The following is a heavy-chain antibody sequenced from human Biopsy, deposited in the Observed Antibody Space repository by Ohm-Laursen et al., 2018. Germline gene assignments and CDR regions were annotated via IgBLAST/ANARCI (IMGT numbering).Heavy chain of an antibody. CDR1: GFHFSDYY. CDR2: IASSGGTT. V-gene: IGHV3-11*01. D-gene: IGHD6-13*01. Sequence: SLRLSCAASGFHFSDYYMSWIRQAPGKGLEWISYIASSGGTTYYVDSVKGRFTISRDNSNNTLYLQMNSLRVDDTAVYYCAKTRGEARAAANFWGQGTLVTVSS. J-gene: IGHJ4*02. CDR3: AKTRGEARAAANF.